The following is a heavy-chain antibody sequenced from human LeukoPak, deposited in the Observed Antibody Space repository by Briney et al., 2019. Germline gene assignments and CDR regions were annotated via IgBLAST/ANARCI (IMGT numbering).Heavy chain of an antibody. J-gene: IGHJ5*02. CDR1: GFTFSNYA. D-gene: IGHD1-14*01. V-gene: IGHV3-23*01. CDR2: ISGSGAKT. CDR3: SKDPVPHGNGLYWFDP. Sequence: GGSLRLSCAASGFTFSNYAVSWDRQAPGKGLEWVSGISGSGAKTYYADSVKGRFTISRDNSRNTLYIQMNSLRVEDTAVYYCSKDPVPHGNGLYWFDPWGQGTLVTVSS.